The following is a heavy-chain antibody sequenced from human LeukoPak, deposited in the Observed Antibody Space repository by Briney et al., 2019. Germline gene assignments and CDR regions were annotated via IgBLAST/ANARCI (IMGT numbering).Heavy chain of an antibody. CDR1: GGSISSYY. Sequence: SETLSLTCTVSGGSISSYYWSWIRQPPGKVLEWIGYIYYSGSTNYNPSLKSRVTISVDTSKNQFSLKLSSVTAADTAVYYCARDSPGYFDYWGQGTLVTVSS. CDR3: ARDSPGYFDY. CDR2: IYYSGST. J-gene: IGHJ4*02. V-gene: IGHV4-59*01.